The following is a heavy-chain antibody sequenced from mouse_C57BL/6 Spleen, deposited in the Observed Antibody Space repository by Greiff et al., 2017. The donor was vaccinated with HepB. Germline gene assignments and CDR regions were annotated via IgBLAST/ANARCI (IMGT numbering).Heavy chain of an antibody. J-gene: IGHJ2*01. CDR3: STVVATGYFDY. D-gene: IGHD1-1*01. V-gene: IGHV14-1*01. CDR1: GFNIKDYY. Sequence: LVESGAELVRPGASVKLSCTASGFNIKDYYMHWVKQRPEQGLEWIGRIDPEDGDTEYAPKFQGKATMTGDTSSNTAYLQLSSLTSEDTAVYYCSTVVATGYFDYWGQGTTLTVSS. CDR2: IDPEDGDT.